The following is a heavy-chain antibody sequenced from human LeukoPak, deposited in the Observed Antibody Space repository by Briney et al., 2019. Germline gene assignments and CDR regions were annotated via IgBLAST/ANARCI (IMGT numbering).Heavy chain of an antibody. J-gene: IGHJ3*02. CDR2: ISAYNGNT. CDR3: ARQWLDYDAFDI. Sequence: ASVKVSCKASGYTFTSYGISWVRQAPGQGLEWMGWISAYNGNTNYAQKFQGRDTMTTDTSTSTAYMELRSLRSDDTAVYYCARQWLDYDAFDIWGQGTMVTVSS. CDR1: GYTFTSYG. V-gene: IGHV1-18*01. D-gene: IGHD6-19*01.